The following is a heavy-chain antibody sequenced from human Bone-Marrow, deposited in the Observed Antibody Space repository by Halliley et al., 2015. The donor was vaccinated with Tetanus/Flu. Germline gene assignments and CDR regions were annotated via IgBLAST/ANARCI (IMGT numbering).Heavy chain of an antibody. CDR2: IYHGGAF. V-gene: IGHV4-4*01. CDR3: AGHLATRGTRGFDS. CDR1: AGSITTSNW. J-gene: IGHJ4*02. D-gene: IGHD3-10*01. Sequence: TLSLTCTVSAGSITTSNWWSWVRQPPGKGLEWIGEIYHGGAFNYAPALESRVCMSVDKSRNQFSLTLTSLNAADTAVYFCAGHLATRGTRGFDSWGQGVLVTVSS.